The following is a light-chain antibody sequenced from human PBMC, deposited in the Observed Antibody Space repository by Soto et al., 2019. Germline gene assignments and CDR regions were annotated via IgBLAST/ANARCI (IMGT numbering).Light chain of an antibody. CDR2: GAS. J-gene: IGKJ2*01. CDR1: QSLIGSH. CDR3: QQYGTSSHT. Sequence: EIVLTQSPGTLSLSPGERATLSCRASQSLIGSHLAWYQQKPGQAPRLLIYGASTRLTGIPDRFSGSGSGTDFTLTITTLEPEDVAVYHCQQYGTSSHTFGQGSKVEIK. V-gene: IGKV3-20*01.